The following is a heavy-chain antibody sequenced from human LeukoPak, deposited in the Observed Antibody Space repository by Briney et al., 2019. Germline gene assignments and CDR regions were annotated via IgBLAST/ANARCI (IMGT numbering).Heavy chain of an antibody. CDR1: GFTFSDYY. CDR2: ISSSSSYT. J-gene: IGHJ6*02. Sequence: PGGSLRLSWAASGFTFSDYYMSWIRQAPGKGLEWVSYISSSSSYTNYADSVKGRFTISRDNAKNSLYLQMNSLRAEDTAVYYCARVAHYYGSGSPYYGMDVWGQGTTVTVSS. CDR3: ARVAHYYGSGSPYYGMDV. D-gene: IGHD3-10*01. V-gene: IGHV3-11*05.